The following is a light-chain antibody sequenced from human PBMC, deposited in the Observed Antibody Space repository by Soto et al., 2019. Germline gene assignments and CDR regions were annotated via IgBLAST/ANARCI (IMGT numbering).Light chain of an antibody. CDR2: GAS. V-gene: IGKV3-15*01. Sequence: EILMKQSPATLSVSPGDRATLSCRASQSVSSNLAWYQQKHGQAPRLLIYGASTRATGIPARFSGSGSGTEFTLTISRLQSEDFAIYYGQQYNNWPPYTFGQGTKLEIK. CDR1: QSVSSN. CDR3: QQYNNWPPYT. J-gene: IGKJ2*01.